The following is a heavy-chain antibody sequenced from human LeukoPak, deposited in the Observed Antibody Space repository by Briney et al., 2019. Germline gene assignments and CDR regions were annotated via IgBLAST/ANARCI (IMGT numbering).Heavy chain of an antibody. J-gene: IGHJ4*02. D-gene: IGHD3-16*01. CDR1: GFTFSSYW. V-gene: IGHV3-7*03. CDR3: AKDGGQGADY. Sequence: GGSLRLSCAASGFTFSSYWMSWVRQAPGKGLEWVANIKQDGSEKYYVDSVKGRFTISRDNSKNTLYLQMNSLRAEDMAVYYCAKDGGQGADYWGQGTLVTVSS. CDR2: IKQDGSEK.